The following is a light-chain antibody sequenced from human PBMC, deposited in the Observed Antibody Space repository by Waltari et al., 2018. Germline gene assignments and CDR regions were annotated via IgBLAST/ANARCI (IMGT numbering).Light chain of an antibody. CDR2: GAS. J-gene: IGKJ4*01. CDR3: QQYYVWPPIT. Sequence: VLLTQSPASLSVSPGDTVILSCRASQSVRTNLVWYQQKAGQAPRTLMYGASTRASGVPSRFSGSWSETDFSLIISSLQSEDAAVYFCQQYYVWPPITFGGGTKLEI. CDR1: QSVRTN. V-gene: IGKV3-15*01.